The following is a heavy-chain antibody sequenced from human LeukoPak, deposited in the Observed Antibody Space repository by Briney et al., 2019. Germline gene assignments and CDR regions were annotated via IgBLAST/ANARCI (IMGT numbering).Heavy chain of an antibody. CDR2: INHSGST. J-gene: IGHJ2*01. CDR3: ARGRVTMVRGVRKNWYFDL. D-gene: IGHD3-10*01. CDR1: GGSFSGYY. V-gene: IGHV4-34*01. Sequence: PSETLSLTCAVYGGSFSGYYCSWIRQPPGKGLEWIGEINHSGSTNYNPSLKSRVTISVDTSKNQFSLKLSSVTAADTAVYYCARGRVTMVRGVRKNWYFDLWGHGTLVTVSS.